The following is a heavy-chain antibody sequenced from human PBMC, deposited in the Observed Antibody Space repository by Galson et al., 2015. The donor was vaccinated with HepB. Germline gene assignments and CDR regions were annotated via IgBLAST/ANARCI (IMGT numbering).Heavy chain of an antibody. CDR2: INTHNGDT. CDR3: ARPLWFGELYAFDI. J-gene: IGHJ3*02. CDR1: GYRFANLG. Sequence: SVKVSCKGSGYRFANLGISWVRQAPRQGLEWMGWINTHNGDTNYARKFQGRVTLTRDTSISTAYMELSRLRSDDTAVFYCARPLWFGELYAFDIWGQGTMVTVSS. D-gene: IGHD3-10*01. V-gene: IGHV1-2*02.